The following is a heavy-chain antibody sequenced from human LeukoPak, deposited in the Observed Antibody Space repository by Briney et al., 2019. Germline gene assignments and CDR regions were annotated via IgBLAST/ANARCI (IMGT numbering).Heavy chain of an antibody. Sequence: PSETLSLTCTVSGGSISSGGYYWSWIRQPPGKGLEWIGHIYHSGSTYYNPSLKSRVTISVDRSKNQFSLKLSSVTAADTAVYYCARGRELSGFDPWGQGTLVTVSS. D-gene: IGHD1-26*01. J-gene: IGHJ5*02. CDR1: GGSISSGGYY. CDR3: ARGRELSGFDP. CDR2: IYHSGST. V-gene: IGHV4-30-2*01.